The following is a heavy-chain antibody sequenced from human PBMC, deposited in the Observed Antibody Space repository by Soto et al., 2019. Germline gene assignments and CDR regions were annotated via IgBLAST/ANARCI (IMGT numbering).Heavy chain of an antibody. J-gene: IGHJ6*02. CDR3: ATREGGTYYYYGMDV. V-gene: IGHV3-33*01. Sequence: GVSLRLSCAASGLTLSSYGMHWARQAPGKGLEWVAVIWYDGSNKYYADSVKGRFTISRDNSKNTLYLQMNSLRAEDTAVYYCATREGGTYYYYGMDVWGQGTTVTVSS. D-gene: IGHD3-16*01. CDR2: IWYDGSNK. CDR1: GLTLSSYG.